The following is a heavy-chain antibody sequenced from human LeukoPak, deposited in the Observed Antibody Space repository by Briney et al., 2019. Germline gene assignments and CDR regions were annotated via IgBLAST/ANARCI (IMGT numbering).Heavy chain of an antibody. CDR1: GGSISSGNW. J-gene: IGHJ4*02. Sequence: SETLSLTCAVSGGSISSGNWWSWVRQPPEKGLEWIGEIFHSGGTNYNPSLKSRVTISVDTSKNQFSLKLSSVTAADTAVYYCARASPGAEDDYWGQGTLVTVSS. CDR2: IFHSGGT. D-gene: IGHD1-26*01. CDR3: ARASPGAEDDY. V-gene: IGHV4-4*02.